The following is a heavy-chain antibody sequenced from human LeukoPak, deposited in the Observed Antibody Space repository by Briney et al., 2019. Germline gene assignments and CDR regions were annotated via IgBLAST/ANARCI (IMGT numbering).Heavy chain of an antibody. J-gene: IGHJ5*02. CDR1: GYSFTSYW. CDR2: IDPSDSYT. V-gene: IGHV5-10-1*01. Sequence: GESLKISCKGSGYSFTSYWICWVRQMPGKGLEWMGRIDPSDSYTNYSPSFQGHVTISADKSISTAYLQWSSLKASDTAMYYCARRPKGNYCSSTSCYYGWFDPWGQGTLVTVSS. CDR3: ARRPKGNYCSSTSCYYGWFDP. D-gene: IGHD2-2*01.